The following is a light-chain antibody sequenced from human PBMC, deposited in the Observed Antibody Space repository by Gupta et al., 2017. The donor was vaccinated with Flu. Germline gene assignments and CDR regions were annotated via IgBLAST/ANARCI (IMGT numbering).Light chain of an antibody. CDR2: GNS. J-gene: IGLJ3*02. Sequence: QSVLTQPPSVSGAPGQRVTISCTGSSSNIGAGYDVHWYQQLPGTATKLLIYGNSNRPSGVPDRFSGSKSGTSASLAITGLQAEDEADYYCQSYDSSCWVFGGGTKLTVL. CDR1: SSNIGAGYD. V-gene: IGLV1-40*01. CDR3: QSYDSSCWV.